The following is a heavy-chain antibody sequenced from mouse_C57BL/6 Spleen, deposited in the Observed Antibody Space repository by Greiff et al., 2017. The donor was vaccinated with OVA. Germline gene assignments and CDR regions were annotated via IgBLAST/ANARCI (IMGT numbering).Heavy chain of an antibody. Sequence: QVQLQQPGAELVRPGTSVKLSCTASGYTFTSYWMHWVKPRPGQGLEWIGVIDPSDSYTNYTHKFKGKATLTVDTSSITAYMQLSSLTSEDSAVYYCASIATGRGYWGKGTTLTVSS. CDR2: IDPSDSYT. J-gene: IGHJ2*01. CDR3: ASIATGRGY. CDR1: GYTFTSYW. D-gene: IGHD1-1*01. V-gene: IGHV1-59*01.